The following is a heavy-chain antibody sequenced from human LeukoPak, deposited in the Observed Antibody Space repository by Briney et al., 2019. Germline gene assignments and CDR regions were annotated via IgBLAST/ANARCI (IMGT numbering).Heavy chain of an antibody. V-gene: IGHV3-21*01. D-gene: IGHD3-3*01. CDR2: ISTSSSYI. Sequence: GGSLRLSCAASGFTFSSYSMNWVRQAPGKGLEWVSSISTSSSYIYYADSVKGRFTISRDNARNSLYLQMNSLRAEDTAVYYCARDLMDFSYYYYYMDVWGKGTTVTVSS. CDR1: GFTFSSYS. CDR3: ARDLMDFSYYYYYMDV. J-gene: IGHJ6*03.